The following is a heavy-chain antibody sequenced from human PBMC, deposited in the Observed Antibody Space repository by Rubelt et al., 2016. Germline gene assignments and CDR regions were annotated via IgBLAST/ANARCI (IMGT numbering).Heavy chain of an antibody. CDR1: GYTFTSYG. D-gene: IGHD3-16*02. J-gene: IGHJ5*02. Sequence: QVQLVQSGAEVKKPGASVKVSCKASGYTFTSYGISWVRQAPGQGLEWMGWLSAYNGNTNCAQKLQGRVTMTTDTPTSTAYMELRSLRSDDTAVYYCARVMITFGGVIEVGWFDPWGQGTLVTVSS. V-gene: IGHV1-18*01. CDR2: LSAYNGNT. CDR3: ARVMITFGGVIEVGWFDP.